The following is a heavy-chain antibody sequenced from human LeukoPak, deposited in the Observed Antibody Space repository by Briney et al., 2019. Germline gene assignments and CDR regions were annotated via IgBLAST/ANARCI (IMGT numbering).Heavy chain of an antibody. CDR3: ARDSGYFTPLGY. CDR1: GYTFTSYG. V-gene: IGHV1-18*01. D-gene: IGHD3-22*01. J-gene: IGHJ4*02. CDR2: ISTYNGHA. Sequence: ASVKVSCKASGYTFTSYGITWVRQAPGQGLEWMGWISTYNGHANYAQNLQGRVTMTTDTSTSTAYMELRSLRSDDTAVYYCARDSGYFTPLGYWGQGTLVTVSS.